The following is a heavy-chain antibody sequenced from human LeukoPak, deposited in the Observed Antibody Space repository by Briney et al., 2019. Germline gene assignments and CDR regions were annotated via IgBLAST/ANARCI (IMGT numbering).Heavy chain of an antibody. Sequence: PGGSLRLSCAASGFTFSSYTMHWVRQAPGKGLEWVAVISYDGSTKYYADSMKGRFTISRDNSKNTLYLQMNSLRAEDTAVYYCAREGYYDSSGYPDAGIDYWGQGSLVTVSS. V-gene: IGHV3-30*04. J-gene: IGHJ4*02. CDR1: GFTFSSYT. CDR3: AREGYYDSSGYPDAGIDY. CDR2: ISYDGSTK. D-gene: IGHD3-22*01.